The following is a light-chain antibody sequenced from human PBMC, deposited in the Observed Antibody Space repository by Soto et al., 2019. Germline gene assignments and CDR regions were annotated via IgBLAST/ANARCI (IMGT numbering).Light chain of an antibody. CDR2: AAS. CDR3: QKYNSALLL. J-gene: IGKJ3*01. V-gene: IGKV1-27*01. Sequence: DIQMTQSPSSLSASVGDRVTITCRASQGISNYLAWYQQKPGKVPKLLIYAASTLQSGAPSRFSGSESGTDFTLTISSLQPEDVATYYCQKYNSALLLFVPGTKVDIK. CDR1: QGISNY.